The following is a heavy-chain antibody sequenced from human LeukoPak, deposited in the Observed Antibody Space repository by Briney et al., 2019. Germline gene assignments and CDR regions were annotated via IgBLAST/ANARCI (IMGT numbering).Heavy chain of an antibody. Sequence: SQTLSLTCTVSGGSISSGSYYWSWIRQPAGKGLEWIGRIYTSGSTNYNPSLKSRVTISVDTSKNQFSLKLSSVTAADTAVYYCARGRKWELPKYYFDYWGQGTLVTVSS. CDR1: GGSISSGSYY. D-gene: IGHD1-26*01. J-gene: IGHJ4*02. CDR3: ARGRKWELPKYYFDY. CDR2: IYTSGST. V-gene: IGHV4-61*02.